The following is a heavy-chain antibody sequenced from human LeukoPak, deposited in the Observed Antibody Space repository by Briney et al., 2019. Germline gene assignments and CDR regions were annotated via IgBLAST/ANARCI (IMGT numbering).Heavy chain of an antibody. Sequence: GSLRLSCAASGFTFSSYAMTWVRQAPVKGLEWLSVVTDTGGNTYHADSVKGRFTISRDNSKNTVYLERNSLRVEDTAVYYCAKGTVRSCSGPSCYPLDSWGQGTLVTVSS. D-gene: IGHD2-15*01. CDR1: GFTFSSYA. CDR3: AKGTVRSCSGPSCYPLDS. J-gene: IGHJ4*02. CDR2: VTDTGGNT. V-gene: IGHV3-23*01.